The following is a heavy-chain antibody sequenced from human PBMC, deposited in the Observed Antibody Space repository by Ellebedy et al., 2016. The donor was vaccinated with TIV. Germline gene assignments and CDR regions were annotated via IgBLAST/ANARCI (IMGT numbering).Heavy chain of an antibody. V-gene: IGHV3-30*04. D-gene: IGHD6-19*01. Sequence: GGSLGLSXAASGFTFSSSTMHWVRQAPGWGLDWVAGISFDGRAVHYADSVKGRFTISRDNSKNTLSLQMNSLRGEDSAIYYCARGPYSSGHCDAFDVWGRGTAVTVSS. CDR2: ISFDGRAV. CDR1: GFTFSSST. CDR3: ARGPYSSGHCDAFDV. J-gene: IGHJ3*01.